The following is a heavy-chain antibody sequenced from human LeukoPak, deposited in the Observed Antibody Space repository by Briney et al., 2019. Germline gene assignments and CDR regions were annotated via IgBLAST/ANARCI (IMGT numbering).Heavy chain of an antibody. J-gene: IGHJ3*02. V-gene: IGHV4-4*07. Sequence: SETLSLTCTVSGGSISSYYWSWIRQPAGKGLEWIERIYTSGSTNYNPSLKSRVTMSVDTSKNQFSLKLSSVTAADTAVYYCARDKGYCSGGSCYSSDDAFDIWGQGTMVTVSS. D-gene: IGHD2-15*01. CDR3: ARDKGYCSGGSCYSSDDAFDI. CDR1: GGSISSYY. CDR2: IYTSGST.